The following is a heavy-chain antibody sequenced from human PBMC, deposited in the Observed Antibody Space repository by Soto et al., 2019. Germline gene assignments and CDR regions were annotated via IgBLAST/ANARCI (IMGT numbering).Heavy chain of an antibody. D-gene: IGHD2-15*01. Sequence: EVQLLESGGGLVKPGGSLRLSCAASGFTFSDGWMSWVRQAPGKGLQWVGSIKSKIAGGTADYSAPVKGRFTISRDDSKDTLYLQMNSLKTEDTAVCYCTTDSTQTFCDGGPCYSIQTKTHDSWGQGTLVTVSS. CDR2: IKSKIAGGTA. CDR1: GFTFSDGW. V-gene: IGHV3-15*01. J-gene: IGHJ5*02. CDR3: TTDSTQTFCDGGPCYSIQTKTHDS.